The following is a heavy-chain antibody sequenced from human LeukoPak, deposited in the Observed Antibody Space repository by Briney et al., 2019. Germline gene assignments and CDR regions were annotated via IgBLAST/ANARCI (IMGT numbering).Heavy chain of an antibody. CDR2: ISSDGNKK. D-gene: IGHD3-10*01. J-gene: IGHJ4*02. CDR1: GFTFNTYA. V-gene: IGHV3-30*04. CDR3: ARDRFYSSGTFLDC. Sequence: GGSLRLSCAASGFTFNTYAMHWVRQAPGKGLEWVAVISSDGNKKYFTDSVKGRFTISRDNSQNTLYLQMNSLRIEDSAVYFCARDRFYSSGTFLDCWGQGTLVTVSS.